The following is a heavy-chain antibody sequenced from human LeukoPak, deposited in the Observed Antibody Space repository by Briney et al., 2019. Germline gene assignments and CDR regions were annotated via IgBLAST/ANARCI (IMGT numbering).Heavy chain of an antibody. J-gene: IGHJ4*02. Sequence: GASLRLSCAASGFTFSSYAMSWVRQAPGKGLEWVSAISGSGGSTYYADSVKGRFTISRDNSKNTLYLQMNCLRAEDTAVYYCAKDTGYYDSSGYYHHYWGQGTLVTVSS. CDR2: ISGSGGST. D-gene: IGHD3-22*01. V-gene: IGHV3-23*01. CDR3: AKDTGYYDSSGYYHHY. CDR1: GFTFSSYA.